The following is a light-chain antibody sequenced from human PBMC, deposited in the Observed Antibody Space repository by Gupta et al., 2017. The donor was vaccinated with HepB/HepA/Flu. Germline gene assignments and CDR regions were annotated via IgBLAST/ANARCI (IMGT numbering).Light chain of an antibody. V-gene: IGKV1-5*03. J-gene: IGKJ4*01. CDR3: QQYNSYLLT. CDR2: KAS. CDR1: QSISSW. Sequence: DIQMTQSPSTLSASVGDRVTITCRASQSISSWLAWYQQKPGKAPKLLIYKASSLESGVPSRFSGSGSGTEFTLTISIRQPDDFATYYCQQYNSYLLTFGGGTKVEIK.